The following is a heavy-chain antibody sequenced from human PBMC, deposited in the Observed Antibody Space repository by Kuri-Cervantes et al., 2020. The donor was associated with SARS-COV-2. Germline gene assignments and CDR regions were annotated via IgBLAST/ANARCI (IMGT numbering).Heavy chain of an antibody. CDR1: GRTFSNYA. D-gene: IGHD6-13*01. Sequence: AVKVSCKASGRTFSNYAFSWVRQAPGQGLEWMGGIIPLFGTTNYAQRFQGRVTITMDESTNTVYMELSSLTSEDTAVYYCARGEQQLVQVGWFSDLWGRGTLVTVSS. J-gene: IGHJ2*01. CDR3: ARGEQQLVQVGWFSDL. V-gene: IGHV1-69*05. CDR2: IIPLFGTT.